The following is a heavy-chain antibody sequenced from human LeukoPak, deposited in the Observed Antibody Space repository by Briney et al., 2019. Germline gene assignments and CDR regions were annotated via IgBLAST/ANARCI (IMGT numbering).Heavy chain of an antibody. CDR1: GFTFNTYW. D-gene: IGHD6-19*01. V-gene: IGHV3-7*01. CDR3: AREGVSNSAWKPDY. J-gene: IGHJ4*02. Sequence: PGGSLRLSCAASGFTFNTYWMSWVRQAPGKGPEWVANIKADGSEKYYVDSVKGRFTISRDNAKNSLYLQMSSLRVEDTAVYYCAREGVSNSAWKPDYWGQGTLVTVSS. CDR2: IKADGSEK.